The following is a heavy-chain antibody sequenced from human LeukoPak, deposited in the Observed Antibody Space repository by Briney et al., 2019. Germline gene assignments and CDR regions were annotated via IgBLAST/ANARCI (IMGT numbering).Heavy chain of an antibody. CDR2: INPNSGGT. V-gene: IGHV1-2*06. D-gene: IGHD3-9*01. Sequence: ASVKVSCKASGYTFTGYYMDWVRQAPGQGLEWMGRINPNSGGTNYAQKFQGRVTMTRDTSISTAYMELSRLRSEDTAVYYCARDHYDILTGYYSKHPNWFDPWGQGPLVTVSS. J-gene: IGHJ5*02. CDR3: ARDHYDILTGYYSKHPNWFDP. CDR1: GYTFTGYY.